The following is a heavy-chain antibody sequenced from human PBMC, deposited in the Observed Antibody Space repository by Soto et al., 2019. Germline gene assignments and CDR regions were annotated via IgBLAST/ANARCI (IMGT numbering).Heavy chain of an antibody. V-gene: IGHV3-30-3*01. Sequence: ESGGGVVQPGRSLRLSCAASGFTFSSYAMHWVRQAPGKGLEWVAVISYDGSNIYYADSVKRRFTISRDNSKNTLYLQMNSLMAEETAAHYCARDSRTTVASASAILGVGTMGNVSS. J-gene: IGHJ3*02. CDR3: ARDSRTTVASASAI. D-gene: IGHD1-1*01. CDR2: ISYDGSNI. CDR1: GFTFSSYA.